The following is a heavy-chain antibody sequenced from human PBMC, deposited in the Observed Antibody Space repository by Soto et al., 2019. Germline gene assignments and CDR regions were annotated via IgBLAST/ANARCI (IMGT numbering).Heavy chain of an antibody. CDR2: IRSKAYGGTT. J-gene: IGHJ6*02. V-gene: IGHV3-49*04. Sequence: SLRLSCTSSRFTFVDYAMSWVRQAPGKGLEWVGFIRSKAYGGTTEYAASVKGRFTISRDDSKSIAYLQMNSLKTEDTAVYYCTRIRNPSYYYYYGMDVWGQGTTVTVSS. D-gene: IGHD1-1*01. CDR1: RFTFVDYA. CDR3: TRIRNPSYYYYYGMDV.